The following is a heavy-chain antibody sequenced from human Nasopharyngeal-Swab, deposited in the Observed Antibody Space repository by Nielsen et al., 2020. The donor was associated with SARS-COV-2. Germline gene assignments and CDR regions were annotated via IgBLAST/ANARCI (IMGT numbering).Heavy chain of an antibody. V-gene: IGHV4-30-4*07. J-gene: IGHJ4*02. D-gene: IGHD2-21*01. CDR2: IYYSGST. Sequence: WVRQAPGQGLEWIGYIYYSGSTYYNPSLKSRVTISVDTSKNQFSLKLSSVTAADTAVYYCASHPAGGGGGDYWGQGTLVTVSS. CDR3: ASHPAGGGGGDY.